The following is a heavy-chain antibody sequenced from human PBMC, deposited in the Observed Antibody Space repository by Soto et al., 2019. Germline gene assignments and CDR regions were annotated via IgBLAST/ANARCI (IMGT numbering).Heavy chain of an antibody. D-gene: IGHD6-19*01. Sequence: EVHLLESGGGLVQPGGSLRLSCAASGFTFSSYAMNWVRQAPGKGLEWVSGITANGGSTFYADSVKGRFTISRDNSKNMLYLQMNSLRAEDTAVYYCAKSSESRRTAVAGRYFFDYWGQGTLVTVSS. V-gene: IGHV3-23*01. CDR1: GFTFSSYA. CDR3: AKSSESRRTAVAGRYFFDY. CDR2: ITANGGST. J-gene: IGHJ4*02.